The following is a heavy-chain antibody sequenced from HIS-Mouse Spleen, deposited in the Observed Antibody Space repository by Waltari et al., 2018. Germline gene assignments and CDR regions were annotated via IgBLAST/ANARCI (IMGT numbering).Heavy chain of an antibody. V-gene: IGHV4-39*07. J-gene: IGHJ2*01. CDR2: IYYSGST. D-gene: IGHD6-13*01. CDR1: GGSISSSSYY. Sequence: ESGPGLVKPSETLSLTCTVSGGSISSSSYYWGWIRKPQGKGLEWIGSIYYSGSTYYNPSLKSRVTISVDTSKNQFSLKLSSVTAADTAVYYCAREIPYSSSWYDWYFDLWGRGTLVTVSS. CDR3: AREIPYSSSWYDWYFDL.